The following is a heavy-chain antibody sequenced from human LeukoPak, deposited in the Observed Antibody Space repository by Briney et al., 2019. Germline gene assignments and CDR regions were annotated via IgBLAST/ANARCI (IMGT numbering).Heavy chain of an antibody. D-gene: IGHD2-21*01. J-gene: IGHJ4*02. CDR2: ISGFNGIT. CDR1: GYIFKNYG. Sequence: ASVKVSCKASGYIFKNYGISWVRQAPGQGLQWMGWISGFNGITDYAPKFKGRVTMTTDTSTGTAYLDLRSLRSDDSAVYFCARGGERKSVINLDYWCQGTLVTVSS. CDR3: ARGGERKSVINLDY. V-gene: IGHV1-18*01.